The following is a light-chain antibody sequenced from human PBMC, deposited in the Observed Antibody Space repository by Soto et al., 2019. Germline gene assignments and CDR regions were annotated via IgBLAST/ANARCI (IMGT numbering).Light chain of an antibody. V-gene: IGLV3-21*04. J-gene: IGLJ2*01. Sequence: SYELTQPPSVSVAPGKTARITCGGTNIGSKSVHWYQQKPGQAPVLVIYYDSDRPSGIPERLSGSNSGNTATLTISRVEAGDEADYYCQVWDSSSDHVVFGGGTKLTVL. CDR2: YDS. CDR3: QVWDSSSDHVV. CDR1: NIGSKS.